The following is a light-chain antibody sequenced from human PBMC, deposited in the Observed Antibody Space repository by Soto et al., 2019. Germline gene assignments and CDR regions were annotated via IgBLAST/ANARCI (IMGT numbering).Light chain of an antibody. CDR1: QGISNY. J-gene: IGKJ1*01. Sequence: DIQMTQSPSSLSASVGDTVTITCRASQGISNYLAWYQQKPLQFPNFLIYAASTLQPGGPSRFSGSGSGTDFTLTISSLRPEDVATYYCQKYNNAPRTFGQGTKVEI. CDR3: QKYNNAPRT. V-gene: IGKV1-27*01. CDR2: AAS.